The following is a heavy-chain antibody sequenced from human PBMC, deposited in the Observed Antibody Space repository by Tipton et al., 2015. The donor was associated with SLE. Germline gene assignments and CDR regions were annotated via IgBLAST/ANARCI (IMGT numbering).Heavy chain of an antibody. CDR2: IYYTGNT. J-gene: IGHJ4*02. CDR1: GGSISSYY. V-gene: IGHV4-59*08. Sequence: TLSLTCTVSGGSISSYYWSWIRQPPGKGLEWIGYIYYTGNTNYNPSLKSRVTISLDTSKNQFSLKLSPVTAADTAVYYCARAVYYFDFWGQGTLVTVSS. CDR3: ARAVYYFDF.